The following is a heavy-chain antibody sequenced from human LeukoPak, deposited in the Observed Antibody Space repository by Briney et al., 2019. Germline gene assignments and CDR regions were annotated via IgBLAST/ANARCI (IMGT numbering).Heavy chain of an antibody. J-gene: IGHJ6*02. V-gene: IGHV1-18*01. D-gene: IGHD2-2*02. CDR2: ISAYNGNT. CDR1: GYTFTSYG. Sequence: ASVKVSCKASGYTFTSYGISWVRQAPGQGLEWMGWISAYNGNTNYAQKLQGRVTMTRNTSISTAYMELSSLRSEDTAVYYCARGDIVVVPAAIFRYYYYGMDVWGQGTTVTVSS. CDR3: ARGDIVVVPAAIFRYYYYGMDV.